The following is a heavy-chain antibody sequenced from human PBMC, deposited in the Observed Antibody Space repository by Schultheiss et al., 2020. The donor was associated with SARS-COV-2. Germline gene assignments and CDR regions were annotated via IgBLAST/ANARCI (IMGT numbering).Heavy chain of an antibody. CDR2: ISSNGGST. V-gene: IGHV3-64*04. CDR1: GFSLSDYY. CDR3: ARARDIVVVVAAPTIGGNWFDP. D-gene: IGHD2-15*01. Sequence: GGSLRLSCVASGFSLSDYYMDWVRQAPGKGLEYVSAISSNGGSTYYADSVKGRFTISRDNSKNTLYLQMNSLRAEDTAVYYCARARDIVVVVAAPTIGGNWFDPWGQGTLVTVSS. J-gene: IGHJ5*02.